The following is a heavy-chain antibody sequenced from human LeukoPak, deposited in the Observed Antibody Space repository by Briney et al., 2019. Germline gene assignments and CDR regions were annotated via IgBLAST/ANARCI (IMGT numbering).Heavy chain of an antibody. CDR2: IYHSGST. J-gene: IGHJ4*02. D-gene: IGHD5-24*01. V-gene: IGHV4-59*01. Sequence: SETLSLTCTVSGGSISSYYWSWIRQPPGKGLEWIGYIYHSGSTNYNPSLKSRVTTSVDTSKNQFSLRLSSVTAADTAIYYCARSQMATINGGVDFWGQGTLVTVSS. CDR3: ARSQMATINGGVDF. CDR1: GGSISSYY.